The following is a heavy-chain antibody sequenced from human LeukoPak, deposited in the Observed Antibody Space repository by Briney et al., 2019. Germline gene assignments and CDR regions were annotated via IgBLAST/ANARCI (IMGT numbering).Heavy chain of an antibody. J-gene: IGHJ2*01. CDR3: ASTKRDPWYFDL. D-gene: IGHD1-1*01. CDR1: GGSISSYY. V-gene: IGHV4-4*07. Sequence: SETLSLTCTVSGGSISSYYWSWILQPAGKGLEWIGRIYTSGSTNYNPSLKSRVTMLVDTSKNQFSLKLSSVTAADTAVYYCASTKRDPWYFDLWGRGTLVTVSS. CDR2: IYTSGST.